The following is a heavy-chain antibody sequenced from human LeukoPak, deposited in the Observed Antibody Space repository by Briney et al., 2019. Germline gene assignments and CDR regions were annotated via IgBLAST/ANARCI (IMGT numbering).Heavy chain of an antibody. V-gene: IGHV3-30*02. CDR3: AKSEYDILTGSDFGY. Sequence: GGSLRLSCAASGFTFSSYGTHWVRQAPGKGLEWVAFIRYDGSNKYYADSVKGRFTISRDNSKNTLYLQMNSLRAEDTAVYYCAKSEYDILTGSDFGYWGQGTLVTVSS. CDR2: IRYDGSNK. D-gene: IGHD3-9*01. J-gene: IGHJ4*02. CDR1: GFTFSSYG.